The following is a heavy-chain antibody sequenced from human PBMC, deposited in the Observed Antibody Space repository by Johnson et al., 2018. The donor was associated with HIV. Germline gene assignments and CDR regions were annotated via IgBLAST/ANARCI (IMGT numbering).Heavy chain of an antibody. V-gene: IGHV3-30*03. D-gene: IGHD3-22*01. CDR1: GFSFSSYD. CDR3: ARGDYYDSSGPWVDAFDV. CDR2: ISYDGSNK. Sequence: QVQLVESGGGVVQPGRSLRLSCAASGFSFSSYDMHWVRQAPGKGLEWVAVISYDGSNKYYADSVKGRFTISRDNSKNTLYLQMNSLRVEDTAVYYCARGDYYDSSGPWVDAFDVWGQGTMVTVSS. J-gene: IGHJ3*01.